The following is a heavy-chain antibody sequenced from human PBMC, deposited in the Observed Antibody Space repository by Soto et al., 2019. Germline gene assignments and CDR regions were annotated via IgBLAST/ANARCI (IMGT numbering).Heavy chain of an antibody. V-gene: IGHV1-2*02. D-gene: IGHD2-2*01. J-gene: IGHJ5*02. CDR1: GDKFNAYD. Sequence: GASVEVDCEASGDKFNAYDMHGVRQAPGQVLEWMGWINPGSVATSYAQTFQGRVTMTRDTSINTVYMEVTSLRPDDTAVYYCARLSKGYCSDTSCYSRLDPWGQGTRVTVSS. CDR2: INPGSVAT. CDR3: ARLSKGYCSDTSCYSRLDP.